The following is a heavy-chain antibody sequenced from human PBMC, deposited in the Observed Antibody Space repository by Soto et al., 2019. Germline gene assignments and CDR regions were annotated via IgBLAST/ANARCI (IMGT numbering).Heavy chain of an antibody. J-gene: IGHJ6*03. Sequence: PRGVLRLSCAASGFTFRSYGMHWVRQAPGKGLEWVAVIWYDGSNKYYADSVKGRFTITRDNSKNTLYLQMNSLRAEDTAVYYCAREVYDFWSGYLGYYYYYMDVCGKGTTVTVS. CDR3: AREVYDFWSGYLGYYYYYMDV. V-gene: IGHV3-33*01. CDR1: GFTFRSYG. D-gene: IGHD3-3*01. CDR2: IWYDGSNK.